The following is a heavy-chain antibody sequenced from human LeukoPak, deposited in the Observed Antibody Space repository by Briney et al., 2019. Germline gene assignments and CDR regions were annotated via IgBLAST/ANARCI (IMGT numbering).Heavy chain of an antibody. Sequence: PGGSLRLSCAASGFTLSSYAMTWVRQAPGRGLEWVSSVDGGGGGTYYADSVKGRFTIPRDNSKDTLYLQMNGLRAEDTAVYFCAKQSAGSAAWYSLHYDFWGQGTLATVSS. V-gene: IGHV3-23*01. CDR3: AKQSAGSAAWYSLHYDF. J-gene: IGHJ4*02. D-gene: IGHD6-13*01. CDR1: GFTLSSYA. CDR2: VDGGGGGT.